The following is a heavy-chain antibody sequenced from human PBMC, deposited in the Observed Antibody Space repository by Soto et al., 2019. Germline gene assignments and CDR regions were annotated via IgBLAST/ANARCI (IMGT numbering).Heavy chain of an antibody. V-gene: IGHV1-24*01. CDR3: ATGMTTVTGDYYYYYYMDV. Sequence: ASVKVSCKVSGYTLTELSMHLVRQAPGKGLEWMGGFDPEDGETIYAQKFQGRVTMTEDTSTDTAYMELSSLRSEDTAVYYCATGMTTVTGDYYYYYYMDVWGKGTTVTVSS. J-gene: IGHJ6*03. D-gene: IGHD4-4*01. CDR2: FDPEDGET. CDR1: GYTLTELS.